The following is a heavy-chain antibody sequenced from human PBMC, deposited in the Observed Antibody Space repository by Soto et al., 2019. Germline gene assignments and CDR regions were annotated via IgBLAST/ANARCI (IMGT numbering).Heavy chain of an antibody. Sequence: SETLSLTCTVSGGSISSGDYYWSWIRQPPGKGLEWIGYIYYSGSTYYNPSLKSRVTISVDTSKNQFSLKLSSVTAAETAVYYCDRGTMIVVAIDYWGQGTLVTVSS. CDR3: DRGTMIVVAIDY. D-gene: IGHD3-22*01. J-gene: IGHJ4*02. CDR1: GGSISSGDYY. CDR2: IYYSGST. V-gene: IGHV4-30-4*01.